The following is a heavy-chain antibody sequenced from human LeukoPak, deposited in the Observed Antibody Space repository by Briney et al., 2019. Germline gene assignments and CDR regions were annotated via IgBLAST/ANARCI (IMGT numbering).Heavy chain of an antibody. CDR3: ARHGNYYFDY. V-gene: IGHV4-39*01. J-gene: IGHJ4*02. Sequence: SETLSLTCTVSGGSISSSSYYWGWIRQPPGKGLEWIGSIYYSGSTYHNPSLKSRVTISVDTSKNQFSLKLSSVTAADTAVYYCARHGNYYFDYWGQGTLVTVSS. D-gene: IGHD1-7*01. CDR2: IYYSGST. CDR1: GGSISSSSYY.